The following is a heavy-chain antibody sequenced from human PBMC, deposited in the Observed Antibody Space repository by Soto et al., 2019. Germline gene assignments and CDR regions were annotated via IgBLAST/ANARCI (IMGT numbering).Heavy chain of an antibody. CDR1: GFDFGIYS. CDR3: ARGDRFRCNGGHCFSDGLFLS. D-gene: IGHD2-21*02. V-gene: IGHV3-48*02. CDR2: INGSSTTL. J-gene: IGHJ5*02. Sequence: EVQLVESGGDLVQRGGSLRLSCAASGFDFGIYSMNWVRQAPGKGLEWISYINGSSTTLYYADSVRGRFIISRDNAENSLYLQMNSLGDDDTAVYFCARGDRFRCNGGHCFSDGLFLSWGQGTLVTVSP.